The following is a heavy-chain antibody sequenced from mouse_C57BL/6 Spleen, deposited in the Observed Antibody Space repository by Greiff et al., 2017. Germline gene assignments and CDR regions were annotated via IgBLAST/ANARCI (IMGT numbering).Heavy chain of an antibody. CDR2: IDPENGDT. D-gene: IGHD2-12*01. V-gene: IGHV14-4*01. CDR1: GFNIKDDY. Sequence: VQLQQSGAELVRPGASVKLSCTASGFNIKDDYMHWVKQRPEQGLEWIGWIDPENGDTEYASKFQGKATITADTSSNTAYLQLRSLTSEDTAVYYCTTRYRGYWGQGTTLTVSS. J-gene: IGHJ2*01. CDR3: TTRYRGY.